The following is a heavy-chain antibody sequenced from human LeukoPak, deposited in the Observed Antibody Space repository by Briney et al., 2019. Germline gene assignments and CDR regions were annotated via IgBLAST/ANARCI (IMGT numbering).Heavy chain of an antibody. J-gene: IGHJ4*02. CDR3: ARLACSGGSCYFSY. V-gene: IGHV4-59*08. CDR2: IYYSGST. D-gene: IGHD2-15*01. CDR1: GGSISSYY. Sequence: PSETLSLTCTVSGGSISSYYWSWIRQPPGKGLEWIGYIYYSGSTNYNPSLKSRVTISVATSKNQFSLMLSSVTAADTAVYYCARLACSGGSCYFSYWGQGTLVTVSS.